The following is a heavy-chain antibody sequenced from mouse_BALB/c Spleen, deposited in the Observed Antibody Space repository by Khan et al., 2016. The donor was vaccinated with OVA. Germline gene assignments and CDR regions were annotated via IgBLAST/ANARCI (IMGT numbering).Heavy chain of an antibody. CDR1: GYSITSDYA. J-gene: IGHJ2*01. CDR3: ARWDYDAPNY. Sequence: EVQLQESGPGLVKPSQSLSLTCTVTGYSITSDYAWNWIRQFPGNKLEWMGFISYSGSTSYNPSLKSRISITRDTSKNQFFLQLNSVTTEDTATYYYARWDYDAPNYWGQGTTLTVSS. V-gene: IGHV3-2*02. CDR2: ISYSGST. D-gene: IGHD2-4*01.